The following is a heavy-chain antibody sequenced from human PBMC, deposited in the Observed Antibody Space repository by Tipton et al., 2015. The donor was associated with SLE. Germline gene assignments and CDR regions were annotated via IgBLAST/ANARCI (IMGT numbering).Heavy chain of an antibody. CDR1: GGSITTTPYY. CDR2: THSSGTT. J-gene: IGHJ4*02. CDR3: ARLSPLWFGEYTEY. Sequence: TLSLTCLVSGGSITTTPYYWGWIRQSPEKEREWIGSTHSSGTTYYNPSLECRVTMSMDTSKNEFSLNLRSVTATDTAVYYCARLSPLWFGEYTEYWGQGTLVTVTS. D-gene: IGHD3-10*01. V-gene: IGHV4-39*01.